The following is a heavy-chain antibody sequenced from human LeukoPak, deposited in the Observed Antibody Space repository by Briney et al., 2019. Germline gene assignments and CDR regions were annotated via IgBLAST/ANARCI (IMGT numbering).Heavy chain of an antibody. V-gene: IGHV1-69*05. CDR2: IIPIFGTA. CDR1: GGTFSSYA. CDR3: ARVRDLWYLDY. D-gene: IGHD2/OR15-2a*01. J-gene: IGHJ4*02. Sequence: SVKVSCKASGGTFSSYAISWVRQAPGQGLEWMGGIIPIFGTANYAQKFQGRVTITTDESTSTAYMKLSSLRSEDTAVYYCARVRDLWYLDYWGQGTLVTVSS.